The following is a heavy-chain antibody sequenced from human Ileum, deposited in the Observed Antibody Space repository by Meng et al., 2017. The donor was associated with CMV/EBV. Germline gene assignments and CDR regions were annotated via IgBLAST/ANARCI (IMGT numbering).Heavy chain of an antibody. CDR2: ISSRCGYI. CDR1: GFTFSSYT. CDR3: VRGGAAAEGFDY. V-gene: IGHV3-21*01. J-gene: IGHJ4*02. D-gene: IGHD6-13*01. Sequence: GESLKISCAASGFTFSSYTMNWVRQAPGKGLDWVASISSRCGYIYYADLVKGRFTISREYSNKSLALQMKSLRVDDTATYHCVRGGAAAEGFDYWGQGTVVTVSS.